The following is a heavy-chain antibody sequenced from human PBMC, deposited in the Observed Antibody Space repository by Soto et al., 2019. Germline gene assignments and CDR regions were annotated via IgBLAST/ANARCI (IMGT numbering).Heavy chain of an antibody. J-gene: IGHJ6*02. D-gene: IGHD2-2*01. CDR1: GYTFTSYA. Sequence: QVQLVQSGAEVKKPGASVKVSCKASGYTFTSYAMHWVRQAPGQRLEWMGWINAGNGNTKYSQKFQGRVTITRDTCASTAYMELSSLRSEDTAVYYCARSVVPAAMGDYYYYGMDVWDQGTTVTVSS. V-gene: IGHV1-3*01. CDR2: INAGNGNT. CDR3: ARSVVPAAMGDYYYYGMDV.